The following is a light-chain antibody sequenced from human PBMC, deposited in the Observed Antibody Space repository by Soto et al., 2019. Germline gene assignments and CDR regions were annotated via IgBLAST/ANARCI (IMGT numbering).Light chain of an antibody. V-gene: IGKV1-5*03. CDR3: QHYDGYPFA. CDR2: KAS. Sequence: DIQMTQSPSTLSASVGDRVTITCRASQSVSNQLAWYQQKPGRAPNLLIYKASSLEIGVPSRFSGSGSGTEFTLTISGLKPEDFETYHCQHYDGYPFAFGQGTKVEIK. CDR1: QSVSNQ. J-gene: IGKJ2*01.